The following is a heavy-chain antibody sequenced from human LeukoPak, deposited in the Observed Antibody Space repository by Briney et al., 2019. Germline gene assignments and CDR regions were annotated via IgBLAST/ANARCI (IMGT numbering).Heavy chain of an antibody. CDR2: INTNTGNP. V-gene: IGHV7-4-1*02. Sequence: GASVKVSCKASGYTFTSYAMAWVRQAPGQGFEWMGWINTNTGNPTYAQDFTGRFVFSLDTSVSTAYLQISTLKAEDTAVYYCARERPGVIFDYWGQGTLVTVSS. CDR1: GYTFTSYA. D-gene: IGHD3-10*01. J-gene: IGHJ4*02. CDR3: ARERPGVIFDY.